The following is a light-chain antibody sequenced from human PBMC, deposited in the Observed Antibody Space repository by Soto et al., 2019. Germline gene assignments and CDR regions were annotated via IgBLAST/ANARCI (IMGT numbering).Light chain of an antibody. Sequence: ETVMTQSPATLSVPPGERATIYCRASQSVRTNLAWYQQRLRQPPRLLLYGASTRATGIPARFTSGGCATAYTLTTTSLQSEDSSVYYCQQYGDWPPWTFGQGTKVDIK. V-gene: IGKV3-15*01. CDR2: GAS. J-gene: IGKJ1*01. CDR1: QSVRTN. CDR3: QQYGDWPPWT.